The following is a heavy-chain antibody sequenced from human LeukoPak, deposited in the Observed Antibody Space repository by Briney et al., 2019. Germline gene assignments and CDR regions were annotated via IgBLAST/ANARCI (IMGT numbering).Heavy chain of an antibody. Sequence: GGSLRLSCVASRFTLSSYWMNWVRQAPGKGLVWVSRINSHGSSTSYADSVKGRFTISRDNAKNTLYLQMNSLRVEDTAVYYCARGPPDGSGSYYPGAYWGQGTLVTVSS. J-gene: IGHJ4*02. V-gene: IGHV3-74*01. CDR1: RFTLSSYW. CDR3: ARGPPDGSGSYYPGAY. CDR2: INSHGSST. D-gene: IGHD3-10*01.